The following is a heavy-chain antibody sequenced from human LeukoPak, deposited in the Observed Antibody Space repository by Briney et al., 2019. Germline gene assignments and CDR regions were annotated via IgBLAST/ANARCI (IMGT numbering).Heavy chain of an antibody. J-gene: IGHJ4*02. D-gene: IGHD6-13*01. CDR1: GFSFRNYA. Sequence: GGSLRLSCAASGFSFRNYAMSWVRQAPGKGLEWVANIKQDGSEKYYVDSVKGRFTISRDNAKNSLYLQMNSLRAEDTAVYYCARDNGYSSSWYGNKFDYWGQGTLVTVSS. V-gene: IGHV3-7*01. CDR2: IKQDGSEK. CDR3: ARDNGYSSSWYGNKFDY.